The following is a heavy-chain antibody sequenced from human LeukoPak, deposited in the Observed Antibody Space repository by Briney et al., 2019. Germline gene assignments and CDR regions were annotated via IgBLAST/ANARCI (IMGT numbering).Heavy chain of an antibody. Sequence: GRSLRLSCAASGFTFDDYAMHWVRQAPGKGLEWVSGISWNSGSIGYADSVKGGFTISRDNAKNSLYLQMNSLRAEDTAVYYCARAARPRYCSSTSCYVGYFDYWGQGTLVTVSS. D-gene: IGHD2-2*01. CDR1: GFTFDDYA. V-gene: IGHV3-9*01. CDR2: ISWNSGSI. CDR3: ARAARPRYCSSTSCYVGYFDY. J-gene: IGHJ4*02.